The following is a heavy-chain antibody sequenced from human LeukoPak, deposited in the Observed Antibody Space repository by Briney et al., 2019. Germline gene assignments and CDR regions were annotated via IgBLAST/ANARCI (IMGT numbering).Heavy chain of an antibody. Sequence: GGSLRLSCAASAFTFSSYGMHWVRQAPGKGLEWVAVISYDGSNKYYADSVKGRFTISRDNSKNTLYLQMNSLRAEDTAVYYCAKEVEYQLLQYYYYGMDVWGKGTTVTVSS. CDR1: AFTFSSYG. CDR2: ISYDGSNK. D-gene: IGHD2-2*01. V-gene: IGHV3-30*18. CDR3: AKEVEYQLLQYYYYGMDV. J-gene: IGHJ6*04.